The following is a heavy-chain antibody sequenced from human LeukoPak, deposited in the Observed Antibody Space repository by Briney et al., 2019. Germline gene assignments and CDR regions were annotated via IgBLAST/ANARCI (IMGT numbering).Heavy chain of an antibody. D-gene: IGHD3-16*01. Sequence: GGSLRLSCAASGFTFTSYAMSWVRQAPGKGLEWVSAINGRGGSTYYADSVKGRFTISRDNSKNTVYLQMNSLRGEDTAVYYCAKLGLRLGELGIDYWGQGTLVTVSS. CDR3: AKLGLRLGELGIDY. V-gene: IGHV3-23*01. J-gene: IGHJ4*02. CDR2: INGRGGST. CDR1: GFTFTSYA.